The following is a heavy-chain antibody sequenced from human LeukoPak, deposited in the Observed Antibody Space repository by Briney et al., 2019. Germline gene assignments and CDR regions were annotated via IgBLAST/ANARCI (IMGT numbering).Heavy chain of an antibody. J-gene: IGHJ4*02. V-gene: IGHV4-4*07. Sequence: SETLSLTCTVSGVSISSYYWSWIRQPAGKGLEWIGRIYTSGSTNYNPSLKSRVTISVDKSKNQFSLKLSSVTAADTAVYYCARAYYDSSGYSGVFDYWGQGTLVTVSS. CDR3: ARAYYDSSGYSGVFDY. D-gene: IGHD3-22*01. CDR1: GVSISSYY. CDR2: IYTSGST.